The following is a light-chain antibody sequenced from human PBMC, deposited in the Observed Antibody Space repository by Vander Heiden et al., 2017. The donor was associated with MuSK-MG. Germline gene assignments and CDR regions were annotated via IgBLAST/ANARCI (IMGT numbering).Light chain of an antibody. CDR1: QTVRSNY. Sequence: VLTQSPGTLSLSPGERVTLSCRTSQTVRSNYLAWYHQKPGQAPRLLIFGASTRATGIPDRFSGSGSGTDFTLTIGRLEPEDFGVYHCQQYGDSPRTFGQGTKVEIK. CDR2: GAS. J-gene: IGKJ1*01. V-gene: IGKV3-20*01. CDR3: QQYGDSPRT.